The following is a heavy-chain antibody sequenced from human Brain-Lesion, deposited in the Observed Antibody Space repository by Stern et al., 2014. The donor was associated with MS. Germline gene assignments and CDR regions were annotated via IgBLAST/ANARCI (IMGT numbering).Heavy chain of an antibody. V-gene: IGHV1-58*03. CDR2: FVVGTGKA. CDR3: AAVSTWGP. Sequence: QLGQSGPEMKKPGTSVNVSCKASGFTFTSSTVQWVRQARGQRLEWLGWFVVGTGKANYAQKFQGRVTISRDLSTDTAYMELSSLRSDDTAIYYCAAVSTWGPWGQGTPVTVSS. CDR1: GFTFTSST. J-gene: IGHJ4*02. D-gene: IGHD3-16*01.